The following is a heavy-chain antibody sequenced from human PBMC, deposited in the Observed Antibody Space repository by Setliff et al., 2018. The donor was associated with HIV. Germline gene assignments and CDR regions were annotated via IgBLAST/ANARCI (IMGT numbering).Heavy chain of an antibody. V-gene: IGHV2-5*02. CDR2: IYWDDYK. D-gene: IGHD2-15*01. Sequence: SGPTLVNPTQTLTVTCTFSGFSLYTRGVGVGWIRQPPGKALEWLAVIYWDDYKHYSPSLKNRLTVTKDNSKNQVVLTMTNMDPVDTATYYCAHIVVVGGTHGVGFDTWGQGTQVTVSS. CDR3: AHIVVVGGTHGVGFDT. J-gene: IGHJ5*02. CDR1: GFSLYTRGVG.